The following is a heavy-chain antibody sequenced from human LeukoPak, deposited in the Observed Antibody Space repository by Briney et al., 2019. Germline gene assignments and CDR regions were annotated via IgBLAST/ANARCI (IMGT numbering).Heavy chain of an antibody. D-gene: IGHD1-7*01. CDR1: GVSISSYY. V-gene: IGHV4-59*01. CDR2: IYYSGST. J-gene: IGHJ4*02. Sequence: SETLSLTCTVSGVSISSYYWSWIRQPPGKGLEWIGYIYYSGSTKYNPSLKSRVTISVDASKTQFSLKLNSVTAADTAVYYCARGSRELYYFDYWGQGTLVTVSS. CDR3: ARGSRELYYFDY.